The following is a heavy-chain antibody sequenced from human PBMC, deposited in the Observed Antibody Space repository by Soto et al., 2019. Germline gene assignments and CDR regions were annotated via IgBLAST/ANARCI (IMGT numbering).Heavy chain of an antibody. V-gene: IGHV4-39*01. D-gene: IGHD4-17*01. CDR3: ARPTVTKGSYYFDY. CDR2: IYYSGST. CDR1: GVSISSTTYY. J-gene: IGHJ4*02. Sequence: QLQLQESGPGLVKPSETLSLTCTVSGVSISSTTYYWGWIRQPPGKGLEWIGTIYYSGSTYYSPSPHSRVTISVDTSKNQFSLKLNSVTAADTAVYYCARPTVTKGSYYFDYWGQGTLVTVSS.